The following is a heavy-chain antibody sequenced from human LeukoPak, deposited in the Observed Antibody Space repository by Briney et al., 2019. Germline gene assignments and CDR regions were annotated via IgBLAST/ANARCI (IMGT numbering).Heavy chain of an antibody. V-gene: IGHV3-23*01. CDR2: ITGSGDST. J-gene: IGHJ4*02. CDR1: GFIFRNYA. CDR3: AKWGDYDILTGYYVSDF. Sequence: GASLRLSCAASGFIFRNYAMSWVRQAPGKGLEWVSAITGSGDSTYYADSVKGRFTICGDNSKNTLYVEMNTLRAEDTAVYYCAKWGDYDILTGYYVSDFWGQGTLVTVSS. D-gene: IGHD3-9*01.